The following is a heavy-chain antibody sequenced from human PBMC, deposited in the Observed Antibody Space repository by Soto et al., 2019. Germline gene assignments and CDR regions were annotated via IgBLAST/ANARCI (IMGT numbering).Heavy chain of an antibody. CDR1: GGSISSGDYY. Sequence: SETLSLTCTVSGGSISSGDYYWSWIRQPPGKGLEWIGYIYYSGSTYYNPSLKSRVTISVDTSKNQFSLKLSSVTAADTAMYYCARVPSVVTPGNDYFGLDVWGQGTTVTVSS. V-gene: IGHV4-30-4*01. D-gene: IGHD3-16*01. J-gene: IGHJ6*02. CDR2: IYYSGST. CDR3: ARVPSVVTPGNDYFGLDV.